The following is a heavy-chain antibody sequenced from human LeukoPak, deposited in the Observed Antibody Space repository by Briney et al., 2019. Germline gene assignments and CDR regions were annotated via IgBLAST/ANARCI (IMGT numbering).Heavy chain of an antibody. CDR3: ARGHSFSSSWSRSALAI. CDR1: GGSINSGTYY. D-gene: IGHD6-13*01. V-gene: IGHV4-61*02. Sequence: SETLSLTCTVSGGSINSGTYYWNWIRQPAGKGLEWLGRIDTSGSTHYNPSLTSRVTISLDTTNNQFSLNLISVTAADTGVYYCARGHSFSSSWSRSALAIWGQGTMVTVSS. CDR2: IDTSGST. J-gene: IGHJ3*02.